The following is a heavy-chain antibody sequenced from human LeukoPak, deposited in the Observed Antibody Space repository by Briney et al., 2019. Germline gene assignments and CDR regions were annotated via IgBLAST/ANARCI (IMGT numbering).Heavy chain of an antibody. J-gene: IGHJ4*02. CDR2: ISGSGGST. V-gene: IGHV3-23*01. CDR3: VRGMGGGVSNFDY. CDR1: GFTFSSYG. Sequence: GALSLSCAASGFTFSSYGMSWVRQAPGKGLEWVSAISGSGGSTYYADSVKGRFTISRDTAKNSLSLQMNSLRAEDTAVYYCVRGMGGGVSNFDYWGQGTLVTVSS. D-gene: IGHD3-16*01.